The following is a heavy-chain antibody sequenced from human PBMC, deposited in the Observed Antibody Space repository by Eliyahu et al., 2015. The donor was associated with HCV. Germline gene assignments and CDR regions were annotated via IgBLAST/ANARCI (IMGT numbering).Heavy chain of an antibody. D-gene: IGHD1-26*01. CDR1: GGXISSISYY. CDR3: ARMVGATTFDY. V-gene: IGHV4-39*01. Sequence: QLQLQESGPGLVKPSETLSLXCTVSGGXISSISYYWGWIRQPPGKGLXXIGSIYYSGSXYYNPSLKSRVTXXVDTSKNQFSLKLSSVTAADTAVYYCARMVGATTFDYWGQGTLVTVSS. CDR2: IYYSGSX. J-gene: IGHJ4*02.